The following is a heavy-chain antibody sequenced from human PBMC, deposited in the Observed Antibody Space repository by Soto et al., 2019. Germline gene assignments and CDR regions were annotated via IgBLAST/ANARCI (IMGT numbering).Heavy chain of an antibody. Sequence: EVQLVETGGGLIQPGGSLRLSCVASGLTVSSNYMNWVRQAPGKGLDWVSVLYSGGSTHYAGSVKGRFIISRDNSKNTLYLQMNSLRAEDTAVYYCARDRPGDEGDAFDIWGHGTMVTVSS. CDR3: ARDRPGDEGDAFDI. CDR2: LYSGGST. D-gene: IGHD3-10*01. CDR1: GLTVSSNY. V-gene: IGHV3-53*02. J-gene: IGHJ3*02.